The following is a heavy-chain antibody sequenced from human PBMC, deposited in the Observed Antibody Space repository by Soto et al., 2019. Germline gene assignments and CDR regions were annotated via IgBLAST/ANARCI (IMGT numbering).Heavy chain of an antibody. D-gene: IGHD6-6*01. CDR1: GGSISSGGYY. V-gene: IGHV4-31*03. J-gene: IGHJ5*02. CDR3: ARVRNSSSRGLDP. Sequence: SSETLSLTCTVSGGSISSGGYYWSWIRQHPGKGLEWIGYIYYSGSTYYNPSLKSRVTISVDTSKNQFSLKLSSVTAADTAVYYCARVRNSSSRGLDPWGQGTLVTVSS. CDR2: IYYSGST.